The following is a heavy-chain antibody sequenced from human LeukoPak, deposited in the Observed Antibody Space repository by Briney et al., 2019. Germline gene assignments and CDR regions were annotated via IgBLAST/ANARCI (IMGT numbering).Heavy chain of an antibody. J-gene: IGHJ5*02. CDR2: IIPIFGTA. CDR1: GGTFSSYA. V-gene: IGHV1-69*01. D-gene: IGHD3-3*01. Sequence: ASVKVSCKASGGTFSSYAISWVRQAPGQGLEWMGGIIPIFGTANYAQKFQGRVTITADESTSTAYMELSSLRSEDTAVYYCARALRVWSGYYNWFDPWGQGTLVTVSS. CDR3: ARALRVWSGYYNWFDP.